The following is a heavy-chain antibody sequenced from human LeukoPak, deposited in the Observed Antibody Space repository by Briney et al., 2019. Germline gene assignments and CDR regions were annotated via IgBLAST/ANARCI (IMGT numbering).Heavy chain of an antibody. D-gene: IGHD4-17*01. J-gene: IGHJ4*02. V-gene: IGHV3-30*02. CDR3: AKRGGDYGTKYLDY. CDR2: IRYDGTNK. Sequence: GGSLRLSCAASGFTFSSYGMHWVRQAPGKGLEWVAFIRYDGTNKYYADSVKGRFTISRDNSKNTLYLQMNSLRTEDTAVYYCAKRGGDYGTKYLDYWGQGTLVTVSS. CDR1: GFTFSSYG.